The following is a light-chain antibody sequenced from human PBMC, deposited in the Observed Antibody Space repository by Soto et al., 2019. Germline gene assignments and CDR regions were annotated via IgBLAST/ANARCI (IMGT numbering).Light chain of an antibody. V-gene: IGKV3-20*01. CDR3: QQYGSSPRT. CDR1: QSVSYK. Sequence: IVMTQSPATLSVSPWERATLSCRASQSVSYKLAWYQQKPGQAPRLLIYDASDRATGIPARFSGSGSGTDFTLTISRLEPEDFAVYYCQQYGSSPRTFGQGTKVDIK. J-gene: IGKJ1*01. CDR2: DAS.